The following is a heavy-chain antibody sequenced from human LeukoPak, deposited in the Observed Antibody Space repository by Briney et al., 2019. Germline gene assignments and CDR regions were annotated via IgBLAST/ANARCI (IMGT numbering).Heavy chain of an antibody. CDR2: ISSSSNTI. CDR3: ARGDCSGGSCYLSLTTIDY. V-gene: IGHV3-48*01. Sequence: GGSLRLSCAAAGFTFSSYWMHWVRQAPGKGLGWVSYISSSSNTIYYADSVKGRFTISRDNGKKSLYLQMNSLRAEDTAVYYCARGDCSGGSCYLSLTTIDYWGQGTLVTVSS. J-gene: IGHJ4*02. D-gene: IGHD2-15*01. CDR1: GFTFSSYW.